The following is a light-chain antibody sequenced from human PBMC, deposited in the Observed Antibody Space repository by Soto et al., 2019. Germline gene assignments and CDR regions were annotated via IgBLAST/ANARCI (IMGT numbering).Light chain of an antibody. CDR2: GAS. Sequence: ESVLTQSPGTLSLSRGERATLSCRASQSVGSSYLAWYQQKPGQAPRLLIFGASSRAAGIPDRFSGSGSGTDFTLTISRLEPEDFAVYYCQQYGGSPDTFGQGTKVEIK. CDR3: QQYGGSPDT. J-gene: IGKJ1*01. CDR1: QSVGSSY. V-gene: IGKV3-20*01.